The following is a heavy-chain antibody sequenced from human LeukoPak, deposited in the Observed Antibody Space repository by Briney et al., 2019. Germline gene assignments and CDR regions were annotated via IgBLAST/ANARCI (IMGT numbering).Heavy chain of an antibody. J-gene: IGHJ4*02. V-gene: IGHV3-74*01. Sequence: GGSLRLSCAASGFTFRTFWMHWVRQVPGKGLVWVSRIDSDGTSTSYADLVKGRLTISRDNARNTFYLQMNSLRVEDTAVYYCARDNIRSLDYWGQGTLVTVSS. CDR3: ARDNIRSLDY. CDR1: GFTFRTFW. CDR2: IDSDGTST. D-gene: IGHD1-14*01.